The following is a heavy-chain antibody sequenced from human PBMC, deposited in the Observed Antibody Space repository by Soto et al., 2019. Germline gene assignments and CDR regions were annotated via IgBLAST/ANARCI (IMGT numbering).Heavy chain of an antibody. J-gene: IGHJ4*02. CDR2: IRKKPNSYTT. D-gene: IGHD6-13*01. CDR3: ARIQGYSSSRGYFDY. CDR1: GFTFSDHY. V-gene: IGHV3-72*01. Sequence: EVQLVESGGGLVQPGGSLRLSCAASGFTFSDHYMDWVRQAPGKGLEWVGRIRKKPNSYTTEYAASVKGRFTVSRDDLKNSLYLQMSSLKAEDTAVYYCARIQGYSSSRGYFDYWGQGTLVTVSS.